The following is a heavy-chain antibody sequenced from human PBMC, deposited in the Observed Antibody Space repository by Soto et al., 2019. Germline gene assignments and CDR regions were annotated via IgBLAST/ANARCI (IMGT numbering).Heavy chain of an antibody. CDR2: ISGSGGST. D-gene: IGHD2-8*01. V-gene: IGHV3-23*01. Sequence: GGSLRLSCAASGFTFSSYAMSWVRQAPGKELEWVSAISGSGGSTYYADSVKGRFTISRDNSKNTLYLQMNSLRAEDTAVYYCAKIRDIVLMVYAISGLLDPWGQGTLVTVSS. CDR3: AKIRDIVLMVYAISGLLDP. CDR1: GFTFSSYA. J-gene: IGHJ5*02.